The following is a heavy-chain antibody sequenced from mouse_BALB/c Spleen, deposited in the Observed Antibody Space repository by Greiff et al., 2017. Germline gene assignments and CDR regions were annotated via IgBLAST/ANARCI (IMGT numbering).Heavy chain of an antibody. J-gene: IGHJ2*01. CDR2: INPYNGDT. Sequence: VQLQQSGPELVKPGASVKISCKASGYTFTDYNMNWVMQSHGKSLEWIGRINPYNGDTFYNQKFKGKATLTVDKSSSTAHMELRSLASEDSAVYYCARDGDGYYDYWGQGTTLTVSS. CDR1: GYTFTDYN. V-gene: IGHV1-20*02. D-gene: IGHD2-3*01. CDR3: ARDGDGYYDY.